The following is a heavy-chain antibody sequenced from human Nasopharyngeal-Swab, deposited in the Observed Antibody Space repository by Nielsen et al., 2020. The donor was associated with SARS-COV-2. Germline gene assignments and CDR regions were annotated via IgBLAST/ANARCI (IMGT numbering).Heavy chain of an antibody. CDR1: GFTFSYYA. CDR3: AKFCYSTGCYFDY. J-gene: IGHJ4*02. D-gene: IGHD4-11*01. CDR2: ISDGGGST. Sequence: GGSLRLSCADTGFTFSYYAMNWVRQAPGKGLEWVSGISDGGGSTSYADSAKGRFTISRDNSKNTLYLQMNSLRAEDTAVYYCAKFCYSTGCYFDYWGQGTLVTVSS. V-gene: IGHV3-23*01.